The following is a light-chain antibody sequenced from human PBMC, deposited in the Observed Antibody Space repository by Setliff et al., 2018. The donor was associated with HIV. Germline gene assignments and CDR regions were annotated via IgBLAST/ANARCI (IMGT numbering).Light chain of an antibody. CDR3: CSYAGRISWV. V-gene: IGLV2-23*01. CDR1: SSDVGGYNF. CDR2: EDS. J-gene: IGLJ3*02. Sequence: QSALAQPASVSGSPGQSITISCTGTSSDVGGYNFVSWYQQHPGKAPKLIIYEDSKRPSGVSNRFSGSKSGNTASLTISGLQADDEADYYCCSYAGRISWVFGGGTK.